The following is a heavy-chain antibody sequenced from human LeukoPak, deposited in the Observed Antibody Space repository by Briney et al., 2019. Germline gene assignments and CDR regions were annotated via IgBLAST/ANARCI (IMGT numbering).Heavy chain of an antibody. V-gene: IGHV3-23*01. CDR1: GFTFSSYA. Sequence: GGSLRLSCGATGFTFSSYAMSWVRQPPGKGLEWVSTISGSGGSTSYADSVKGRFTISRDISKNTLYLQMNSLRAEDTAVYYCAKNSFYYDSGSYFFDYWGQGTLVTVSS. D-gene: IGHD3-10*01. J-gene: IGHJ4*02. CDR2: ISGSGGST. CDR3: AKNSFYYDSGSYFFDY.